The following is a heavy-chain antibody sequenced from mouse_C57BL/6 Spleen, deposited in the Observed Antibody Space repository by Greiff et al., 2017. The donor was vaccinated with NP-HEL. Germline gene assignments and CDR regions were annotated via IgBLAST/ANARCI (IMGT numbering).Heavy chain of an antibody. CDR3: SRRVAGNKYYFDY. CDR1: GYTFTSYW. V-gene: IGHV1-69*01. Sequence: QVQLQQPGAELVMPGASVKLSCKSSGYTFTSYWMHWVKQRPGQGLEWIGEIDPSDSYTNYNQKFKGKSTLTVDKSSSTAYMQLSSLTSEDSAVYYWSRRVAGNKYYFDYWGQGTTLTVSS. CDR2: IDPSDSYT. J-gene: IGHJ2*01. D-gene: IGHD4-1*01.